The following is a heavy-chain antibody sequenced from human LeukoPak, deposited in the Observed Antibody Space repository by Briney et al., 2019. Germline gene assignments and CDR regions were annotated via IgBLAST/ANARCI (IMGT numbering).Heavy chain of an antibody. CDR1: GFTFSSYG. CDR3: ARGSGAYYNWFDP. J-gene: IGHJ5*02. V-gene: IGHV3-33*01. CDR2: TWYDGNNK. D-gene: IGHD3-3*01. Sequence: GGSLRLSCAASGFTFSSYGMHWVRQAPGKGLEWVAVTWYDGNNKYYGDSVKGRFTISRDNSKNTLYLQMNSLRAEDTAAYYCARGSGAYYNWFDPWGQGTLVTVSS.